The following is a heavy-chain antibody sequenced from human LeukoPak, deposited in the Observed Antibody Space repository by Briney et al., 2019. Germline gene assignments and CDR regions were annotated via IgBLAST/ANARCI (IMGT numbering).Heavy chain of an antibody. J-gene: IGHJ3*02. CDR2: INWNGGST. CDR1: GFTFDDYG. CDR3: ARLNRMLDAFDI. Sequence: GGSLRLPCAASGFTFDDYGMSWVRQAPGKGLEWVSGINWNGGSTGYADSVKGRFTISRDNAKNSLYLQMNSLRAEDTALYHCARLNRMLDAFDIWGQGTMVTVSS. D-gene: IGHD1-14*01. V-gene: IGHV3-20*01.